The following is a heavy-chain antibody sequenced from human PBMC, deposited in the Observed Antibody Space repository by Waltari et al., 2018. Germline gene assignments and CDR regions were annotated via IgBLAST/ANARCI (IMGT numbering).Heavy chain of an antibody. CDR2: ITSDGTHT. J-gene: IGHJ3*02. CDR1: GFTFSYYT. Sequence: EVQLVESGGGLVRPGGSLRLSCAASGFTFSYYTMNWVRQAPGKGPELISFITSDGTHTTYADSVRGRFTSSRDNAKNSLFLQINSLRADDTAVYYCARDRRPTLILGSGAFDIWGQGIKVNVSS. V-gene: IGHV3-21*01. D-gene: IGHD3-22*01. CDR3: ARDRRPTLILGSGAFDI.